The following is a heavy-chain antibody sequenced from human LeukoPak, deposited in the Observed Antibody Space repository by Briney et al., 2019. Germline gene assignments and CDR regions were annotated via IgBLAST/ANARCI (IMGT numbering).Heavy chain of an antibody. CDR3: ARDLDYGLDY. J-gene: IGHJ4*02. CDR1: GFTFDDYG. CDR2: INWNGGST. Sequence: GGSLRLSCAASGFTFDDYGMSWVRQAPGKGLEWVPGINWNGGSTGYADSVKGRFTISRDNAKNSLYLQMNSLRAEDTALYHCARDLDYGLDYWGQGTLVTVSS. V-gene: IGHV3-20*01. D-gene: IGHD4-17*01.